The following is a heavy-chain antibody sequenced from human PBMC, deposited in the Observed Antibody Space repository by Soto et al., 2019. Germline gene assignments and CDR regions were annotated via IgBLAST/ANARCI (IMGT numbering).Heavy chain of an antibody. CDR2: ISYDGSNK. V-gene: IGHV3-30*03. CDR3: ATSLAAAGP. Sequence: QVQLVESGGGVVQPGRSLRLSCAASGFTFSSYGMHWVRQAPGKGLEWVAVISYDGSNKYYADSVKGRFTISRDNYKNTLYLQMNSLRPHDTAVYYCATSLAAAGPWGQGTLVTVSS. J-gene: IGHJ5*02. CDR1: GFTFSSYG. D-gene: IGHD6-13*01.